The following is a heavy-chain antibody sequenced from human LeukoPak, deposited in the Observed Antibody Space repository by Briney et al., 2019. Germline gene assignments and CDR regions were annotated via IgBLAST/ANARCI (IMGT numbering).Heavy chain of an antibody. CDR1: VFTFS. D-gene: IGHD1-26*01. V-gene: IGHV3-23*01. Sequence: PGGSLRLSCAASVFTFSMSWVRQAPGKGLEWVSGISCSGGSTYYADSVKGRLTISRDNSKNTMYLQMNSLRGEETAVYYCAKVRGSGSYYNALTYFDYWGQGTLVTVSS. J-gene: IGHJ4*02. CDR2: ISCSGGST. CDR3: AKVRGSGSYYNALTYFDY.